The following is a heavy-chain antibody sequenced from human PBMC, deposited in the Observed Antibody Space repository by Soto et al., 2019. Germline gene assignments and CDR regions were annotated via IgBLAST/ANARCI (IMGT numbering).Heavy chain of an antibody. CDR1: GFTFSTYG. D-gene: IGHD2-15*01. Sequence: QVQLVESGGDVVQAGRSLRLSCAASGFTFSTYGMQWVRQAPAKGLEWVAVIWYDGSNENYADSVKGRFTISRDNSKNTLYLQMNSLIADDTAVYYCARSGGLYCSGGSCYSFDYWGQGTLVTVSS. V-gene: IGHV3-33*01. J-gene: IGHJ4*02. CDR2: IWYDGSNE. CDR3: ARSGGLYCSGGSCYSFDY.